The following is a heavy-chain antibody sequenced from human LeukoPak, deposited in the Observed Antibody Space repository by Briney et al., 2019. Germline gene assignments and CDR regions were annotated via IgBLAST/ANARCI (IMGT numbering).Heavy chain of an antibody. D-gene: IGHD4-11*01. CDR2: IYYSGRT. V-gene: IGHV4-31*03. Sequence: SETLSLTCTVSGGSISSGGYYWSWIRQHPGKGLEWIGYIYYSGRTYYNPSLKSRVTISVDTSKNQFSLKLSSVTAADTAVYYCARGGTTALWYYYYYGMDVWGQGTTVTVSS. J-gene: IGHJ6*02. CDR3: ARGGTTALWYYYYYGMDV. CDR1: GGSISSGGYY.